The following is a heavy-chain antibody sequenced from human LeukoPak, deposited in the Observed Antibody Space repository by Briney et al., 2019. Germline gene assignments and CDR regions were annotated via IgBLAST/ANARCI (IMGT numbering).Heavy chain of an antibody. Sequence: KASQTLSLTCTVSGGSISSGGYYWSWIRQHPGKGLEWIGRIYTSGSTNYNPSLKSRVTMSVDTSKNQFSLKLSSVTAADTAVYYCARGVGWELGGYYFDYWGRGTLVTVSS. CDR1: GGSISSGGYY. CDR3: ARGVGWELGGYYFDY. CDR2: IYTSGST. V-gene: IGHV4-61*02. J-gene: IGHJ4*02. D-gene: IGHD1-26*01.